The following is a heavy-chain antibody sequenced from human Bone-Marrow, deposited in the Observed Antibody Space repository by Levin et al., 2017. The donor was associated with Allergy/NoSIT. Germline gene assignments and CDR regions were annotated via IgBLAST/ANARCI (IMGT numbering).Heavy chain of an antibody. CDR1: GYTFTGPY. CDR3: ARSLRSCSGGGCYL. D-gene: IGHD2-15*01. Sequence: ASVKVSCKASGYTFTGPYIHWVRQAPGQGLEWMGWINPNSGGTKYAQKFQDRVTITRDTSINTAYMDLISLTSDYTAVYYCARSLRSCSGGGCYLWGQGTRVTVSS. V-gene: IGHV1-2*02. CDR2: INPNSGGT. J-gene: IGHJ4*02.